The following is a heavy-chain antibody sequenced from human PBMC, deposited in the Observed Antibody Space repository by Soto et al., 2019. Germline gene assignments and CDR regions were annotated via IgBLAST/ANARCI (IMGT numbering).Heavy chain of an antibody. CDR1: GLPFINFA. V-gene: IGHV3-23*01. J-gene: IGHJ4*02. D-gene: IGHD3-10*01. CDR3: AKFGASGSYFQFDY. Sequence: PGGSLRLSCAASGLPFINFAMSWARQSPGKGLEWVSAISGTGSRTWYADSVRGRFTVSRDNSKSTLYLQMNSLRDEDTAVYYCAKFGASGSYFQFDYWGPGTLVTVSS. CDR2: ISGTGSRT.